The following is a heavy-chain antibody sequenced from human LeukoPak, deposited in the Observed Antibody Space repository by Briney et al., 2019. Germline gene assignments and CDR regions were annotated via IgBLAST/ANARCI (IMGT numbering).Heavy chain of an antibody. V-gene: IGHV3-23*01. CDR2: ISGSGGST. CDR3: AKDQGYSWFGGFAFDY. J-gene: IGHJ4*02. Sequence: GGSLRLSCAASGFTFSSYAMSWVRQAPGKGLEWVSAISGSGGSTYYADSVKGRFTISRDNSKNTLYLQMNSLRAEDTAVYYCAKDQGYSWFGGFAFDYWGQGTLVTVSS. D-gene: IGHD3-10*01. CDR1: GFTFSSYA.